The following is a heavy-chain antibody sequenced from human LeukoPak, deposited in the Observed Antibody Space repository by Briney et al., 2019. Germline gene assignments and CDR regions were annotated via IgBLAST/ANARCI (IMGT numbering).Heavy chain of an antibody. J-gene: IGHJ4*02. CDR2: INPNSGGT. D-gene: IGHD6-13*01. CDR1: GYTFTGYY. V-gene: IGHV1-2*02. CDR3: ARAVGIAADRFDY. Sequence: GASVKVSCKASGYTFTGYYMHWVRQASGQGLEWMGWINPNSGGTNYAQKFQGRVTMTRDTSISTAYMELSRLRSDDTAVYYCARAVGIAADRFDYWGQGTLVTVSS.